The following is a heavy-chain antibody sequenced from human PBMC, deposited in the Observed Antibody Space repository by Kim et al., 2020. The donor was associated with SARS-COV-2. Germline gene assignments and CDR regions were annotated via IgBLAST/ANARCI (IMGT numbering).Heavy chain of an antibody. Sequence: QGRVTMTRDTSTSTVYMELSSLRSEDTAVYYCARDRVICSSTSCYSRFDYWGQGTLVTVSS. D-gene: IGHD2-2*02. J-gene: IGHJ4*02. CDR3: ARDRVICSSTSCYSRFDY. V-gene: IGHV1-46*01.